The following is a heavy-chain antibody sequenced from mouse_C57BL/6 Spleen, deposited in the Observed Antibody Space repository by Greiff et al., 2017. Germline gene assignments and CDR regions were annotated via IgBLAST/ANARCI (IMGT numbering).Heavy chain of an antibody. CDR1: GFTFTDYY. Sequence: EVMLVESGGGLVQPGGSLSLSCAASGFTFTDYYMSWVRQPPGKALEWLGFIRNKANGYTPEYSASVKGRFTISRANSQSILYLQMNALRAEDSATYYGARYMRGDYAMDYWGQGTSVTVSS. CDR2: IRNKANGYTP. V-gene: IGHV7-3*01. CDR3: ARYMRGDYAMDY. J-gene: IGHJ4*01.